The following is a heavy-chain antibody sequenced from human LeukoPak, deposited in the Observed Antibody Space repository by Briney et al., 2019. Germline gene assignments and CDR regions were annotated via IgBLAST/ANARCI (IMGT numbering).Heavy chain of an antibody. CDR1: GFTFSDYA. CDR3: ARDRGPADGIVGEFDY. D-gene: IGHD3-22*01. V-gene: IGHV3-21*01. CDR2: ISDDGSGT. J-gene: IGHJ4*02. Sequence: GGSLRLSCAASGFTFSDYAMSWVRQAPGQGLEWVSTISDDGSGTYYADSVKGRFTISRDNAKNSLYLQMNSLRAEDTAVYYCARDRGPADGIVGEFDYWGQGTLVTVSS.